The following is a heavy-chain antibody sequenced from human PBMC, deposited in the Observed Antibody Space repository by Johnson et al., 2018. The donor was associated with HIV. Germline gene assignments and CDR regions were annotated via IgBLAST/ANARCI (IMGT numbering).Heavy chain of an antibody. CDR2: ISGSGGRT. Sequence: VQLVESGGGLVQSGWSLRLSCAASGFTFSRHPMSWVRQAPGKGLDWVSAISGSGGRTYYADSVKGRFTISRDNSRNTLLLQMNSLRAEDTAVYYCVKDLGLQFMEWSTAPADAFHIWGQGTMVTVSS. V-gene: IGHV3-23*04. J-gene: IGHJ3*02. CDR1: GFTFSRHP. D-gene: IGHD3-3*01. CDR3: VKDLGLQFMEWSTAPADAFHI.